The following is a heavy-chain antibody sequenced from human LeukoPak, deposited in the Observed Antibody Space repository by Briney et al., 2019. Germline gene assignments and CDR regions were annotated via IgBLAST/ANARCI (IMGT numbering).Heavy chain of an antibody. V-gene: IGHV3-53*04. CDR3: ARGNEWFGELRPLFYGMDV. Sequence: GGSLRLSCAASGFTVSSNYMSWVRQAPGKGLEWVSVIYSGGSTYYADSVKGRFTISRHNSKNTLYLQMNSLRAEDTAVYYCARGNEWFGELRPLFYGMDVWGQGTTVTVSS. CDR2: IYSGGST. D-gene: IGHD3-10*01. CDR1: GFTVSSNY. J-gene: IGHJ6*02.